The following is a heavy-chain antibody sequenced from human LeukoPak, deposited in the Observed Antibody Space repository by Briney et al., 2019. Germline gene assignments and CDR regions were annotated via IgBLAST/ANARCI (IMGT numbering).Heavy chain of an antibody. CDR3: ARDSVAAADY. CDR1: GFTFSSYA. CDR2: ISYDGSNK. J-gene: IGHJ4*02. Sequence: GGSLRLSCAASGFTFSSYAMHWVRQAPGKGLEWVAVISYDGSNKYYAVSVKGRFTISRDNSKNTLYLQMNSLRAEDTAVYYCARDSVAAADYWGQGTLVTVSS. D-gene: IGHD6-13*01. V-gene: IGHV3-30-3*01.